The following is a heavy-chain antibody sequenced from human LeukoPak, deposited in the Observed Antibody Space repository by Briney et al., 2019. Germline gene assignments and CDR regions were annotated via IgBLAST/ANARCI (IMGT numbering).Heavy chain of an antibody. J-gene: IGHJ4*02. CDR1: GYTFTSYY. CDR3: ARDGYCTNGVCYYFDY. V-gene: IGHV1-46*01. CDR2: INPSGGST. D-gene: IGHD2-8*01. Sequence: ASVNVSCKASGYTFTSYYMHWVRQAPGQGLEWMGIINPSGGSTSYAQKFQGRATMTRDTSTSTVYMELSSLRSEDTAVYYCARDGYCTNGVCYYFDYWGQGTPVTVSS.